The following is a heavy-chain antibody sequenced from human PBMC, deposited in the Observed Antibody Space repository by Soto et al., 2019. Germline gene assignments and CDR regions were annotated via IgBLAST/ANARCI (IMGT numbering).Heavy chain of an antibody. CDR1: GGTFSSYA. CDR3: ARVWTGDRPSGYYYYGRDV. D-gene: IGHD4-17*01. J-gene: IGHJ6*02. V-gene: IGHV1-69*13. CDR2: IIPIFGTA. Sequence: SVKVSCKASGGTFSSYAISWVRQAPGQGLEWMGGIIPIFGTANYAQKFQGRVTITADESTSTAYMELSSLRSDDTAVYYCARVWTGDRPSGYYYYGRDVWGQGTTVTVSS.